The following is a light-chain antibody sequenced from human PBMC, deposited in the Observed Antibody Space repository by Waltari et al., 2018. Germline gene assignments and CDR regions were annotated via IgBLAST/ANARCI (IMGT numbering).Light chain of an antibody. CDR3: SSYTSSITVM. CDR1: SSDVGAYDF. V-gene: IGLV2-14*01. Sequence: QSALTQPASVSGSPGQSITISCTGTSSDVGAYDFVAWYQQHPAKAPKLMMYDVSNRPSGVSNRFSGSKSGNTASLTISGLQAEDEADYYCSSYTSSITVMFGGGTKVTVL. CDR2: DVS. J-gene: IGLJ3*02.